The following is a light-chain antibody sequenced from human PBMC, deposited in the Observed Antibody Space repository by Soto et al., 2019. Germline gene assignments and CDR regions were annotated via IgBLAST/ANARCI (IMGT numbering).Light chain of an antibody. CDR1: QSVSSNY. CDR3: QQYSIWRT. Sequence: ESVLTQSPGTLSLSPGERATLSCRASQSVSSNYLAWYQQKPGQAPRLLIYGASTRATGIPDRFSGSGSGTDFTLTISRLEPEDSAVYYCQQYSIWRTFGQGTKVDIK. CDR2: GAS. J-gene: IGKJ1*01. V-gene: IGKV3-20*01.